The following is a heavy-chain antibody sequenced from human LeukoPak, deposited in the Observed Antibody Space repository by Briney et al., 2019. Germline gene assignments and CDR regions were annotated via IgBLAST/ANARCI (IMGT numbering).Heavy chain of an antibody. Sequence: PSETLSLTCAVSGGSISSGGYSWSWIRQPPGQGLEWIGYIYHSGSTYYNPSLRSRVTISVDRSKNQFSLKLSSVTAADTAVYYCARLRGVGATFDYWGQGTLVTVSS. V-gene: IGHV4-30-2*01. CDR3: ARLRGVGATFDY. J-gene: IGHJ4*02. CDR2: IYHSGST. D-gene: IGHD1-26*01. CDR1: GGSISSGGYS.